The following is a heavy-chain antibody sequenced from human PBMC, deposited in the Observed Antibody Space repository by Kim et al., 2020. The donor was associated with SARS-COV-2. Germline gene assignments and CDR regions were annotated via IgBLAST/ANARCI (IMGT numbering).Heavy chain of an antibody. Sequence: DSVKGRFTISRDNAKNSLYLQMNSLRAEDTAVYYWARGGLVRDDYYGMDVWGQGTTVTVSS. J-gene: IGHJ6*02. CDR3: ARGGLVRDDYYGMDV. V-gene: IGHV3-11*06. D-gene: IGHD6-19*01.